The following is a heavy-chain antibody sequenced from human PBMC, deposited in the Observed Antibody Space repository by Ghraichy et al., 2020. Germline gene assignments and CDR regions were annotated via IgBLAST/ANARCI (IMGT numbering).Heavy chain of an antibody. V-gene: IGHV4-34*01. D-gene: IGHD2-15*01. J-gene: IGHJ4*02. CDR3: ARGRYCGGGACYPRPSNFDF. CDR2: INYVGST. Sequence: ESLNISCAVYGGSIAGYYWSWIRQSPGRGLEWVGEINYVGSTIYNPSLDSRLLISLDMSRNQFSLQLTSVAAADTAVYYCARGRYCGGGACYPRPSNFDFWGRGILVTVSS. CDR1: GGSIAGYY.